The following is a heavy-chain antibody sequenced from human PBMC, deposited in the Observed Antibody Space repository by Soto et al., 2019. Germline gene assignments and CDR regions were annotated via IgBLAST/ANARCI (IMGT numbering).Heavy chain of an antibody. D-gene: IGHD3-9*01. CDR3: ARKPIYHFFTGYYTVDY. V-gene: IGHV4-34*01. CDR2: IYHSGTT. Sequence: QVQLRQWGAGLFKPSETLSLTCAVFGGSFSDYYWTWIRQAPGKGREWIGEIYHSGTTSYNPSLKSRLPIATDPSNNQFSLKLSSVTAADTAVYYCARKPIYHFFTGYYTVDYWGQGTLVTVSS. J-gene: IGHJ4*02. CDR1: GGSFSDYY.